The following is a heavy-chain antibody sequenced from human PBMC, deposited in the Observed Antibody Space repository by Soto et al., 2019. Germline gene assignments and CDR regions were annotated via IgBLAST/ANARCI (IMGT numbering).Heavy chain of an antibody. CDR3: ARIEHYYDSSGYQAYFDY. Sequence: SGPTLVNPTQTLTLTCTFSGFSLSTSGMCVSWIRQPPGKALEWLALIDWDDDKYYSTSLKTRLTISKDTSKNQVVLTMTNMDPVDTATYYCARIEHYYDSSGYQAYFDYWGQGTLVTVSS. CDR2: IDWDDDK. V-gene: IGHV2-70*01. D-gene: IGHD3-22*01. J-gene: IGHJ4*02. CDR1: GFSLSTSGMC.